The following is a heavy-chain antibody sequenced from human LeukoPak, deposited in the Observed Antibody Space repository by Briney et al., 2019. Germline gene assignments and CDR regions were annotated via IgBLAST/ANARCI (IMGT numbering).Heavy chain of an antibody. CDR2: MKQDGSEK. Sequence: PGGSLRLSCAASGFTFSIYWMSWVRKAPGRGLEWVANMKQDGSEKYYVDSVKGRFTISRDNAKNSLYLQVDSLRAEDTAVYYCARGRHLYSYAYDYYMDVWGKGTTVTISS. D-gene: IGHD5-18*01. CDR3: ARGRHLYSYAYDYYMDV. V-gene: IGHV3-7*01. J-gene: IGHJ6*03. CDR1: GFTFSIYW.